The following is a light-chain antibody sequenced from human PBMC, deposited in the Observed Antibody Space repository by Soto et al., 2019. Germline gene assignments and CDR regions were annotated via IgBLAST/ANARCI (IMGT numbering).Light chain of an antibody. V-gene: IGLV1-44*01. J-gene: IGLJ3*02. Sequence: QAVVTQPPSASGTPGQRVTISCSGSRSNIGSNTVNWYQQLPGTAPKLLIYSNNQRPSGVPDRFSGSKSGTSASLAISGLQSEDEADDYCAAWDDSLNGGVFGGGTKLTVL. CDR1: RSNIGSNT. CDR3: AAWDDSLNGGV. CDR2: SNN.